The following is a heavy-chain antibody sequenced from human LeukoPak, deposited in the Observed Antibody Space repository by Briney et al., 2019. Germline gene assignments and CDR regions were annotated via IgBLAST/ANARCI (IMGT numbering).Heavy chain of an antibody. CDR3: ARQFRSGWSFGLDV. J-gene: IGHJ6*02. CDR1: GGSISNYY. Sequence: SETLSLTCTVSGGSISNYYWNWIRQPPGKGLEWIGYIYYSGITNYNPSLKSRDTISVDTSKNNQLSLKLSSETAADTAVYYCARQFRSGWSFGLDVWGQGATVTVSS. CDR2: IYYSGIT. V-gene: IGHV4-59*08. D-gene: IGHD6-19*01.